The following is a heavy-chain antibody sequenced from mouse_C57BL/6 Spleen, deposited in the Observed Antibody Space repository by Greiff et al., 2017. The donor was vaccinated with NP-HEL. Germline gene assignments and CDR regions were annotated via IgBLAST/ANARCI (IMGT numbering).Heavy chain of an antibody. CDR1: GYAFSSSW. CDR2: IYPGDGDT. D-gene: IGHD4-1*01. Sequence: VQLQQSGPELVKPGASVKISCKASGYAFSSSWMNWVKQRPGKGLEWIGRIYPGDGDTNYNGKFKGKATLTADKSSSTAYMQLSSLTSEDSAVYFCARLTGTRGFDYWGQGTTLTVSS. J-gene: IGHJ2*01. CDR3: ARLTGTRGFDY. V-gene: IGHV1-82*01.